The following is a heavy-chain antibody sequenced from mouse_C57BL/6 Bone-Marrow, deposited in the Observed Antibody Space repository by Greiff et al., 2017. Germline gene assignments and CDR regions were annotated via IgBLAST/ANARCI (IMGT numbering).Heavy chain of an antibody. D-gene: IGHD2-4*01. CDR1: GFTFSNYW. Sequence: EVKLVESGGGLVQPGGSMKLSCVASGFTFSNYWMNWVRQSPEKGLEWVAQIRLKSDNYATHYAESGKGRFTISREDSKSSVYLQMNNLRAEDTGIYYCTGGYDYDGYYFDYWGQGTTLTVSS. V-gene: IGHV6-3*01. CDR3: TGGYDYDGYYFDY. CDR2: IRLKSDNYAT. J-gene: IGHJ2*01.